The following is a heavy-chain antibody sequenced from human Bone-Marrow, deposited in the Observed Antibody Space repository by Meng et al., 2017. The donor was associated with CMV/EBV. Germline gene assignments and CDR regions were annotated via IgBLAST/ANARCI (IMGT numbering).Heavy chain of an antibody. J-gene: IGHJ5*02. CDR2: MYSNDDK. Sequence: QFTVKESGPTLVKPTQTLTLTCAFSGFSLSSRGMAVGWIRQPPGKALEWLALMYSNDDKQYSPSLRSRLTITEDTSKNQVVLTMTNMDPKDTATYYCAHSPLRRLLTWGQGTLVTVSS. D-gene: IGHD3-10*01. CDR1: GFSLSSRGMA. V-gene: IGHV2-5*01. CDR3: AHSPLRRLLT.